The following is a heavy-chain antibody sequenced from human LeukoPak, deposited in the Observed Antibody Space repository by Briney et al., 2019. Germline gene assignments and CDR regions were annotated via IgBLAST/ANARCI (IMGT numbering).Heavy chain of an antibody. D-gene: IGHD5-24*01. J-gene: IGHJ3*02. CDR2: IIPIFGTA. CDR1: GGTFISYA. Sequence: SVKVSCMASGGTFISYAISGVRQAPGQGLEWMGRIIPIFGTANYAQKFQGRATITTDESTSTAYMELSSLRSEDTAVYYCARVGDGLNDGFDIWGQGTMVTVSS. CDR3: ARVGDGLNDGFDI. V-gene: IGHV1-69*05.